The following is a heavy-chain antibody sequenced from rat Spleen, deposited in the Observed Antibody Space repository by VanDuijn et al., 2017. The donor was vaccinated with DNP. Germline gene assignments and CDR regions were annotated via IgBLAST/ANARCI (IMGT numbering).Heavy chain of an antibody. V-gene: IGHV5-29*01. D-gene: IGHD1-2*01. CDR1: GFTFSNSG. J-gene: IGHJ4*01. Sequence: EVKLVESGGGLVQPGRSLKLSCAASGFTFSNSGMHWIRQAPTKGLEWVRTISYDGSRTYYRDSVKGQFTISRDNAQNTLYLQMSKLGSEDTAIYYCARGRLYPHYAMDAWGQGTSVTVSS. CDR3: ARGRLYPHYAMDA. CDR2: ISYDGSRT.